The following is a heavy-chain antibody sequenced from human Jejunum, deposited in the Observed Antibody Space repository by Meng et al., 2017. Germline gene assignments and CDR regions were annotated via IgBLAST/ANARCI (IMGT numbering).Heavy chain of an antibody. V-gene: IGHV2-5*02. J-gene: IGHJ4*02. Sequence: STWNGSGSTVVIPIQTLTPTCPFPGFSFSTSGVGVGWIRPPPGKALEWLALIYWDDDKRSSPSLKRRLTITTDTSKNQVVLTMTNMDPVDTATYYCAHGGLSSGWYYPEHWGQGILVTVSS. CDR2: IYWDDDK. CDR1: GFSFSTSGVG. CDR3: AHGGLSSGWYYPEH. D-gene: IGHD6-19*01.